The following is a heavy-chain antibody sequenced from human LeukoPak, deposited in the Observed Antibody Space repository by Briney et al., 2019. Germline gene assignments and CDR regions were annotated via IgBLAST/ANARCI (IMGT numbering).Heavy chain of an antibody. J-gene: IGHJ4*02. CDR1: GGTFSSYA. CDR3: ARGYCSSTSCFAIFDY. CDR2: IIPIFGTA. Sequence: SVTVSFKASGGTFSSYAISWVRQTPGQGLEWMGGIIPIFGTANYAQKVQGRVTITTDESTSTAYMELSSLRSEDTAVYYCARGYCSSTSCFAIFDYWGQGTLVTVSS. D-gene: IGHD2-2*01. V-gene: IGHV1-69*05.